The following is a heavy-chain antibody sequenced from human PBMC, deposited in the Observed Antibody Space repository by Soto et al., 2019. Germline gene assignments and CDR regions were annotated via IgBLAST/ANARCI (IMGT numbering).Heavy chain of an antibody. CDR1: EFTFSSYW. V-gene: IGHV3-74*01. Sequence: GGSLRLSCAASEFTFSSYWMHWVRQAPGKGLVWVSRINSDGSSTSYADSVKGRFTISRDNAKNTLYLQMNSLRAEDTAVYYCARAGTILGNYYYGMDVWGQGTTVTVSS. CDR2: INSDGSST. CDR3: ARAGTILGNYYYGMDV. J-gene: IGHJ6*02.